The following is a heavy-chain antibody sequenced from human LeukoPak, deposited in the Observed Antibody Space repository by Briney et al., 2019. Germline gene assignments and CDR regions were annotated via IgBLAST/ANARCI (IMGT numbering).Heavy chain of an antibody. D-gene: IGHD2-2*02. J-gene: IGHJ5*02. CDR3: ARDECPLWSISCHRGFDP. CDR1: SGSISSGAYY. Sequence: SETLSLTCTVSSGSISSGAYYWGWIRQPPGKGLEWIGTIHYSGKTYYNPSLKSRITISIDTSKKQFALKLSSVTAEDAAVYYCARDECPLWSISCHRGFDPWGQGLLVTVSS. CDR2: IHYSGKT. V-gene: IGHV4-39*06.